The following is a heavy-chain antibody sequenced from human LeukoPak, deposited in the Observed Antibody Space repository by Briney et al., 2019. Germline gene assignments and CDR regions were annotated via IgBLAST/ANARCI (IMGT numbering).Heavy chain of an antibody. J-gene: IGHJ4*02. CDR1: GFAFSIYS. CDR3: AMPPPTAMVNY. Sequence: GGSLRLSCAASGFAFSIYSMNWVRQAPGKGLEWVSSISSSSSYIYYADSVKGRFTISRDNAKNSLYLQMNSLRAEDTAVYYCAMPPPTAMVNYWGQGTLVTVSS. CDR2: ISSSSSYI. V-gene: IGHV3-21*01. D-gene: IGHD5-18*01.